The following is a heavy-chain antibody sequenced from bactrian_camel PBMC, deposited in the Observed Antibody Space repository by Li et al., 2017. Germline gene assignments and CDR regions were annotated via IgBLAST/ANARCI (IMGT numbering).Heavy chain of an antibody. J-gene: IGHJ4*01. CDR3: AADRPPLWSSGSLFERGFDH. Sequence: MGWFRQAPGQEREAVAAFGFGGRITYADSVKGRFTISKDYAKNALTLQMNSLKPEDTAMYYCAADRPPLWSSGSLFERGFDHWGQGTQVTVS. V-gene: IGHV3S55*01. CDR2: FGFGGRI. D-gene: IGHD2*01.